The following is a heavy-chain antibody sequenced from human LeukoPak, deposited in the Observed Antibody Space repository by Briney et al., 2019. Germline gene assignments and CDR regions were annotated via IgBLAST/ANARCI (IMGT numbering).Heavy chain of an antibody. CDR3: AKARGYNYAYSYYFDY. J-gene: IGHJ4*02. V-gene: IGHV3-30*18. D-gene: IGHD5-18*01. Sequence: QSGGSLRLSCTASGFSFSSYGMHWVRQAPGKGLEWVSFISSDERNKYYADSVKGRFTISRDNSKNTLFLEMNSLRAEDTAVYYCAKARGYNYAYSYYFDYWGQGTLVTVSS. CDR2: ISSDERNK. CDR1: GFSFSSYG.